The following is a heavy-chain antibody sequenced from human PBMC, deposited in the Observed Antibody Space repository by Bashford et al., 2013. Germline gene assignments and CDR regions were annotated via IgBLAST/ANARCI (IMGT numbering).Heavy chain of an antibody. CDR1: GYRFIGFW. CDR2: IDPSDSYT. D-gene: IGHD6-6*01. J-gene: IGHJ4*02. Sequence: GESLKISCKGSGYRFIGFWITWLRQRPGKGLEWMGRIDPSDSYTSYSPSFEGHVTFSVDKSSSTAYLQWSSLKASDTAMYYCARLREEVSSSIDDYWGQGTLVTVSS. CDR3: ARLREEVSSSIDDY. V-gene: IGHV5-10-1*01.